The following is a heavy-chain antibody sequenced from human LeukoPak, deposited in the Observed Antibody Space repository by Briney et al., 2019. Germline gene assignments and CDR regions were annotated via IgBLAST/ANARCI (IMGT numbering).Heavy chain of an antibody. CDR2: NSGST. V-gene: IGHV3-66*04. J-gene: IGHJ4*02. Sequence: PGGSLRLSCAASGFTVGYNYMTWVRQAPGKGLEWVAANSGSTYYADSVKGRFTISRDNSKNTMYLQMNSLKGEDTAVYHCARRSNPPGRIDHWGQGTLVTVSS. CDR1: GFTVGYNY. D-gene: IGHD1-14*01. CDR3: ARRSNPPGRIDH.